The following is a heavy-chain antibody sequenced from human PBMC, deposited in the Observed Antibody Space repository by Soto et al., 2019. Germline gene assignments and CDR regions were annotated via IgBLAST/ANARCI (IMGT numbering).Heavy chain of an antibody. CDR1: GGSISSGGYY. V-gene: IGHV4-31*03. CDR3: ARVCGGDCHYGMDV. D-gene: IGHD2-21*02. Sequence: QVQLQESGPGLVKPSQTLSLTCTVSGGSISSGGYYWSWIRQHPGKGLEWIGYIYYSGSTYYNPSLKSRVTIPVNTSXNQFSLKLSSVTAADTAVYYCARVCGGDCHYGMDVWGQGTTVTVSS. J-gene: IGHJ6*02. CDR2: IYYSGST.